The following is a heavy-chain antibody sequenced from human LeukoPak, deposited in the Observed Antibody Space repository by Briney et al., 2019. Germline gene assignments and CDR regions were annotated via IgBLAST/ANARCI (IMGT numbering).Heavy chain of an antibody. V-gene: IGHV3-7*01. CDR2: IKDDGSEK. Sequence: GGSLRLSCAASGFTFRSYWMSWVRQAPGKGLEWVGNIKDDGSEKYYLESVKGRFTISRDNAKNSLYLQMNSLRAEDTAVYYCARDPKYFQHWGQGTLVTVSS. CDR1: GFTFRSYW. CDR3: ARDPKYFQH. J-gene: IGHJ1*01.